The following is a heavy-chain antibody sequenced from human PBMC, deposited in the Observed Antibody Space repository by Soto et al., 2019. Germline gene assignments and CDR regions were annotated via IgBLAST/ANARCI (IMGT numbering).Heavy chain of an antibody. J-gene: IGHJ6*03. Sequence: ASVKVSCKVSGYTLTELSMHWVRQAPGKGLEWMGGFDPEDGETIYAQKFQGRVTMTEDTSTDTAYMELSSLRSEDTAVYYCATGSEISPTYYYYMDVWGKGTTVTVSS. CDR3: ATGSEISPTYYYYMDV. CDR1: GYTLTELS. CDR2: FDPEDGET. V-gene: IGHV1-24*01.